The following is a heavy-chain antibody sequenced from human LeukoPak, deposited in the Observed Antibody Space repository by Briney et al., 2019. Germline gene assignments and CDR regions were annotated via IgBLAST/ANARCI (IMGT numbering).Heavy chain of an antibody. D-gene: IGHD3-9*01. CDR2: ISYDGSNK. CDR3: ARGGTSANILTGNNWFDP. Sequence: PGGSLRLSCAASGFTFSSYAMHWVRQAPGKGLEWVAVISYDGSNKYYADSVKGRFTISRDNSKNTLYLQMNSLRAEDTAVYYCARGGTSANILTGNNWFDPWGQGTLVTVSS. CDR1: GFTFSSYA. J-gene: IGHJ5*02. V-gene: IGHV3-30-3*01.